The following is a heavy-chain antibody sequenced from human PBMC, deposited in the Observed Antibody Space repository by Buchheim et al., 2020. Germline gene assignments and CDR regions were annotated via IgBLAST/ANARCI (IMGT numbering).Heavy chain of an antibody. CDR3: ASSLLTDIVVVPAAMFDY. CDR2: VNHDGST. D-gene: IGHD2-2*01. Sequence: QVQIQQWGAGLLKPSETLSLTCAVYGGSFSGFYWSWIRQAPGRGLEWIGEVNHDGSTIYNPSVKSRVTISADRSTNQFSLKLSSVTAADTAVYYCASSLLTDIVVVPAAMFDYWGQGTL. J-gene: IGHJ4*02. V-gene: IGHV4-34*01. CDR1: GGSFSGFY.